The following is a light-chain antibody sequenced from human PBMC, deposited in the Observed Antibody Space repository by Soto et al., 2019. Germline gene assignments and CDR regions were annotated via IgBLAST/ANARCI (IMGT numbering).Light chain of an antibody. Sequence: EVVLTQSPGTLSLSPGDRAILSCRASQSVSNNYLAWYQQRPGQAPRLLIRGASSRATGIPDRFSGSGSGTDFTLTISRLEPEDFSVYYCQQYGRSPRTFGQGTKVDIK. CDR1: QSVSNNY. J-gene: IGKJ1*01. V-gene: IGKV3-20*01. CDR2: GAS. CDR3: QQYGRSPRT.